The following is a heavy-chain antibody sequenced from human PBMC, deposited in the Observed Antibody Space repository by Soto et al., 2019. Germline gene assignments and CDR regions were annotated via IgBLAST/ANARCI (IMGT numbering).Heavy chain of an antibody. V-gene: IGHV1-69*01. CDR1: GGTFSSYA. Sequence: QVQLVQSGAEVKKPGSSVKVSCKASGGTFSSYAISWVRKAPGQGLEWMGGIIPIFGTANYAQKFQGRVTITAEESTSTGYIELSSLRSEDTAVYYCAREDSGYCSGGSCYKWFDPRGQGTLVTVSS. CDR2: IIPIFGTA. D-gene: IGHD2-15*01. J-gene: IGHJ5*02. CDR3: AREDSGYCSGGSCYKWFDP.